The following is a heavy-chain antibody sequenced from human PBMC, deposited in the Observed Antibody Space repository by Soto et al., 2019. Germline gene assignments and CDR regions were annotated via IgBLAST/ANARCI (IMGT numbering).Heavy chain of an antibody. CDR2: IWYDGSNK. CDR3: ARETGGSGRDYYYYYGMDV. V-gene: IGHV3-33*01. D-gene: IGHD3-10*01. J-gene: IGHJ6*02. CDR1: GFTFSSYG. Sequence: GGSLRLSCAASGFTFSSYGMHWVRQAPGKGLEWVAVIWYDGSNKYYADSVKGRFTISRDNSKNTLYLQMNSLRAEDTAVYYCARETGGSGRDYYYYYGMDVWGQGTTVTVSS.